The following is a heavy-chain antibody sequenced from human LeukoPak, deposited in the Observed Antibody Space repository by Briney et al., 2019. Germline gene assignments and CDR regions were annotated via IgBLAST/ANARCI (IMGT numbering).Heavy chain of an antibody. V-gene: IGHV3-23*01. J-gene: IGHJ3*02. CDR3: ARRGGSRGWGAFDI. D-gene: IGHD6-19*01. Sequence: EESLRLSCAASGFTFTNYVMNWVRQAPGKGLEWVSSITGTADKTFDADSVKGRFTISRDNSKNTLSLQMSSLRVEDTAIYYCARRGGSRGWGAFDIWGQGTIVTVSS. CDR1: GFTFTNYV. CDR2: ITGTADKT.